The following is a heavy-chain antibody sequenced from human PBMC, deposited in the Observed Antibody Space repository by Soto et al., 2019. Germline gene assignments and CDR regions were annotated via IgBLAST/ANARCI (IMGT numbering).Heavy chain of an antibody. Sequence: GASVKVSCKASGGSFRIYASTWVRQTPGQGLEWMGGIIPVFHTANYAQKFQDRVTITADESTSTAYMELSSLRSEDTAVYYCARTRRGPSYDSSGQIDYWGQGTLVTVSS. CDR3: ARTRRGPSYDSSGQIDY. V-gene: IGHV1-69*13. J-gene: IGHJ4*02. CDR2: IIPVFHTA. D-gene: IGHD3-22*01. CDR1: GGSFRIYA.